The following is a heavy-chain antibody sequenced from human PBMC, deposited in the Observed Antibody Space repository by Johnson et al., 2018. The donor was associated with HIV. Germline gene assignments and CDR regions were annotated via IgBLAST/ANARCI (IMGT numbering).Heavy chain of an antibody. D-gene: IGHD1-26*01. CDR2: IKQDGSEK. V-gene: IGHV3-7*03. J-gene: IGHJ3*02. CDR3: ATSHGSHGAFDI. CDR1: GFSFSSYG. Sequence: VQLVESGGGVVQPGRSLRLSCAASGFSFSSYGMHWVRQAPGKGLECVANIKQDGSEKYYVDSVKGRFTISRDNAKNSLYLQMNSLRAEDTAVYYCATSHGSHGAFDIWGQGTMVTVSS.